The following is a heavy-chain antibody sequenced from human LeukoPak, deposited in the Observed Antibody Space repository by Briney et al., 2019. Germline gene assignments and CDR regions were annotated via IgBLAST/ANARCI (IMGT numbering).Heavy chain of an antibody. V-gene: IGHV4-59*01. CDR3: ARGEYYYDSSGRYYGFDY. CDR2: ISYSGRT. D-gene: IGHD3-22*01. CDR1: GGSISSYY. Sequence: SETLSLTCTVSGGSISSYYWSWIRQPPGKGLEWIGYISYSGRTFYNPSLRSRVTISVGTSKNQFSLKLNSVTAADTAVYYCARGEYYYDSSGRYYGFDYWGQGTLVTVSS. J-gene: IGHJ4*02.